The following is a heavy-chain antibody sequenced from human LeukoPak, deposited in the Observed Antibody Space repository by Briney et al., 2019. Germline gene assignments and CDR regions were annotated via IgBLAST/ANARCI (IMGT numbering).Heavy chain of an antibody. V-gene: IGHV3-21*01. CDR1: GFSFSTST. J-gene: IGHJ4*02. CDR2: IGKTSRDM. D-gene: IGHD1-14*01. CDR3: VRGDNRDY. Sequence: GGSLRLSCAASGFSFSTSTMNWVRQAPGKGLEWISSIGKTSRDMYYADSVRGRFTISRDNAKNSPFLLMNSLRVEDTSVYYCVRGDNRDYWGQGTLVTVSS.